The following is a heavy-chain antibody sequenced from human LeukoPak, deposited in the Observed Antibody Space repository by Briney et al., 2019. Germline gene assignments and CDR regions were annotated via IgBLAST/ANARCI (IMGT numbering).Heavy chain of an antibody. CDR1: GFTFNNYA. CDR2: ITSSSSDI. J-gene: IGHJ4*02. Sequence: GGSLRLSCAASGFTFNNYAMTWVRQTPGKGLEWLSYITSSSSDIYYADSVKGRFTISRDNAENSLYLQMNSLRAEDTAVCYCARYPLDYWGQGTLVTVSS. CDR3: ARYPLDY. V-gene: IGHV3-48*01.